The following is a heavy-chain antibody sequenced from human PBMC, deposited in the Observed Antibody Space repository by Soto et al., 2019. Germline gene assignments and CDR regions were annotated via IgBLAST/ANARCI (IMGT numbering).Heavy chain of an antibody. J-gene: IGHJ5*02. CDR1: GGSFSGYY. CDR2: INHSGST. CDR3: ARGVSSTYNWFDP. V-gene: IGHV4-34*01. D-gene: IGHD1-26*01. Sequence: SETLSLTCAVYGGSFSGYYWSWVRQPPGKGLEWIGEINHSGSTNYNPSLKSRVTISVDTSKNQFSLKLSSVTAADTAVYYCARGVSSTYNWFDPWGQGTLVTVSS.